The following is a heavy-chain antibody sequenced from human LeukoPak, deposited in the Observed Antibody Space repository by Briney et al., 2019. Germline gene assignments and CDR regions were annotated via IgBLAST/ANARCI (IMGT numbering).Heavy chain of an antibody. CDR2: TSGSGSST. CDR1: GFTYNIYA. J-gene: IGHJ4*02. V-gene: IGHV3-23*01. D-gene: IGHD3-10*01. Sequence: GGPQRLLCGASGFTYNIYAMHGVRQSTGEGVVWVSGTSGSGSSTYNADSVKGRFTISRDNSKNTLSLQMNSLRAEDTAVYYCSRGLSGTYFALDDWGQGTRVTVSS. CDR3: SRGLSGTYFALDD.